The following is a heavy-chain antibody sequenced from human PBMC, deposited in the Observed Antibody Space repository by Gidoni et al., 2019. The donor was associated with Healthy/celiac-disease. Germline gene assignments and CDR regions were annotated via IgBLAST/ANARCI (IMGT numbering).Heavy chain of an antibody. V-gene: IGHV4-34*01. CDR2: INHSGST. CDR3: ARRYSSSWHYYHYMAV. J-gene: IGHJ6*03. D-gene: IGHD6-13*01. Sequence: QVQLQQWGAGLLRPSETLSLTCAGYGGSFGGYYWSWIRQPPGKGLEWFGEINHSGSTNCNPSLKSRVTISVDTSQTPFSLKLSSVTTADTAVYSCARRYSSSWHYYHYMAVWGKGTTVTVSS. CDR1: GGSFGGYY.